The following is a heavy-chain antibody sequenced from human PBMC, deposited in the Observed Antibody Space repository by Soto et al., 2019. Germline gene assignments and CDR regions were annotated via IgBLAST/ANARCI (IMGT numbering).Heavy chain of an antibody. D-gene: IGHD6-19*01. Sequence: GASVKVSCKASGFSFTSSAVQWVRQARGQRLEWMGWINPNSGGTNYAQKFQGWVTMTRDTSISTAYMELSRLRSDDTAVYYCARGRGSSGWDRYNWFDPWGQGTLVTVSS. J-gene: IGHJ5*02. V-gene: IGHV1-2*04. CDR2: INPNSGGT. CDR3: ARGRGSSGWDRYNWFDP. CDR1: GFSFTSSA.